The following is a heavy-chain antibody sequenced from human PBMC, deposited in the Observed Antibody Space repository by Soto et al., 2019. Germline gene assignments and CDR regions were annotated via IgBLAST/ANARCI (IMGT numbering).Heavy chain of an antibody. CDR3: AKDICGGSCYFGGLGAFDI. Sequence: EVQLVESGGGLVQPGRSLRLSCAASGFTFDDYAMHWVRQAPGKGLEWVSGISWNSGSIGYADSVKGRFTISRDNAKNTLYLQMNSLRAEDTALYYRAKDICGGSCYFGGLGAFDIWGQGAMVTVSS. CDR1: GFTFDDYA. J-gene: IGHJ3*02. CDR2: ISWNSGSI. D-gene: IGHD2-15*01. V-gene: IGHV3-9*01.